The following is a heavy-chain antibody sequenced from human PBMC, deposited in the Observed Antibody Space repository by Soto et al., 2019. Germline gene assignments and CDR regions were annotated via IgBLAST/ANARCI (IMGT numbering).Heavy chain of an antibody. V-gene: IGHV1-2*04. CDR3: ARGGWLQSSYYYYGMDV. J-gene: IGHJ6*02. D-gene: IGHD5-12*01. CDR1: GYTFTGYY. Sequence: QVQLVQSGAEVKKPGASVKVSCKASGYTFTGYYMHWVRQAPGQGLEWMGWINPNSGGTNYAQKFQGWVTMTRDTAISTAYIERSRLRSDDTAVYYCARGGWLQSSYYYYGMDVWGQGTTVTVSS. CDR2: INPNSGGT.